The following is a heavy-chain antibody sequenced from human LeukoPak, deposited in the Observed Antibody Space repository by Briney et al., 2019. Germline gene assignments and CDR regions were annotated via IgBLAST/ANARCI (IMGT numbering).Heavy chain of an antibody. V-gene: IGHV1-24*01. CDR1: GYTLTELS. J-gene: IGHJ4*02. D-gene: IGHD5-24*01. CDR2: FDPEDGET. CDR3: ATASDGYNYYFDY. Sequence: ASVKVSCKVSGYTLTELSMHWVRQAPGKGLEWMGGFDPEDGETIYAQKFQGRVTMTEDTSTDTAYMELSSLRSEDTAVYYRATASDGYNYYFDYWGQGTLVTVSS.